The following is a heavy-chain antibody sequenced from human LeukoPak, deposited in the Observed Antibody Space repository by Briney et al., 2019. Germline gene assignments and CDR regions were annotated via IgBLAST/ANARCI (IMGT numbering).Heavy chain of an antibody. Sequence: GGSLTLSCAASGFTFSSYSMNWVRQAPGKGLEWVSSISSSSSYIYYADSVKGRFTISRDNDKNSLSLQMNSLRAEDTAVYYCARVHNSGSYCDPFDYWGQGTLVTVSS. CDR1: GFTFSSYS. J-gene: IGHJ4*02. D-gene: IGHD1-26*01. CDR3: ARVHNSGSYCDPFDY. V-gene: IGHV3-21*01. CDR2: ISSSSSYI.